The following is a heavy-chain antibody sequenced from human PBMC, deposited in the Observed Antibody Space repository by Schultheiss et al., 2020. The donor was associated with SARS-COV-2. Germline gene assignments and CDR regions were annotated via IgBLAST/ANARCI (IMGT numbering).Heavy chain of an antibody. CDR3: ARGGSYWGHDAFDI. V-gene: IGHV3-11*06. J-gene: IGHJ3*02. CDR1: GFTFSDYY. CDR2: ISSSSSYI. Sequence: GGSLRLSCAASGFTFSDYYMSWIRQAPGKGLECVSSISSSSSYIYYADSVKGRFTISRDNAKNSLYLQMSSLRAEDTAVYYCARGGSYWGHDAFDIWGQGAVVTVSS. D-gene: IGHD1-26*01.